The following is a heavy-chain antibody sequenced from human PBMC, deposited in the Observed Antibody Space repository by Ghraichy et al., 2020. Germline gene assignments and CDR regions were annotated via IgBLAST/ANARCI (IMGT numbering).Heavy chain of an antibody. CDR1: EFTPTTYW. D-gene: IGHD6-19*01. Sequence: GGSLRLSCAASEFTPTTYWMNWVRQAPGKGLEWVAIIDQDGSEKVYVDSVRGRFTISRDNAKKSLYLQMNSLRDEDTAIYYCAAGSGWLSDSWGWGTLVTLSS. V-gene: IGHV3-7*03. CDR2: IDQDGSEK. CDR3: AAGSGWLSDS. J-gene: IGHJ4*02.